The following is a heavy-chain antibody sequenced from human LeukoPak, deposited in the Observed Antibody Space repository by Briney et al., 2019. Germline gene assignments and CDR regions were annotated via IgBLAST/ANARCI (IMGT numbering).Heavy chain of an antibody. CDR2: MNPKSGDT. J-gene: IGHJ6*03. CDR1: GYIFIDYE. CDR3: TRGRYMVV. V-gene: IGHV1-8*03. Sequence: ASVKVSCKACGYIFIDYEINWVRQASGQGLELMGWMNPKSGDTGYEQKFQGRVTLTRDSSISTVYMELSSLRSEDTALYYCTRGRYMVVWGKGTTVTVSS.